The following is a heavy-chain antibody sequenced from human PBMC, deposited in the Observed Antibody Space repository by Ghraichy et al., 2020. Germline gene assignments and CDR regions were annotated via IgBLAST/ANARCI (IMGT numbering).Heavy chain of an antibody. Sequence: SETLSLTCAVYGGSFSGYYWSWIRQPPGKGLEWIGEINHSGSTNYNPSLKSRVTISVDTSKNQFSLKLSSVTAADTAVYYCARWGGDSSGYHPFLNYYYYMDVWGKGTTVTVSS. CDR2: INHSGST. D-gene: IGHD3-22*01. J-gene: IGHJ6*03. V-gene: IGHV4-34*01. CDR1: GGSFSGYY. CDR3: ARWGGDSSGYHPFLNYYYYMDV.